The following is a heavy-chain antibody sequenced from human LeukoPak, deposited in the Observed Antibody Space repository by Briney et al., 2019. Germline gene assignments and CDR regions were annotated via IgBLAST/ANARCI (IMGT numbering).Heavy chain of an antibody. J-gene: IGHJ4*02. CDR2: TNHSGST. CDR1: GGSFSGYY. Sequence: SETLSLTCAVYGGSFSGYYWSWIRQPPGKGLEWIGETNHSGSTNNNPSLKSRVTISVDTSKNQFSLNLSSVTAADTAVYYCTGDITRLSFDYWGQGTLVTVSS. CDR3: TGDITRLSFDY. D-gene: IGHD1-20*01. V-gene: IGHV4-34*01.